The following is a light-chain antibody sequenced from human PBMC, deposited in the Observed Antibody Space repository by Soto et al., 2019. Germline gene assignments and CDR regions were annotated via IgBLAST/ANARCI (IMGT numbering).Light chain of an antibody. J-gene: IGKJ1*01. V-gene: IGKV1-39*01. CDR1: QTITTY. CDR3: QQTYSALWT. Sequence: DIQMTQSPSSLSASVGDRVTISCRASQTITTYLNWYQQKPGKAPKLRIYAASSLHSGVPSRFSGSCSGTDFTLTISSLQPEDFAAYYCQQTYSALWTFGQGTKLEIK. CDR2: AAS.